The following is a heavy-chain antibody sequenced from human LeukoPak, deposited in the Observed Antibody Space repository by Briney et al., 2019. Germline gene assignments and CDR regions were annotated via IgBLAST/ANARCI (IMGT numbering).Heavy chain of an antibody. J-gene: IGHJ5*02. D-gene: IGHD3-9*01. CDR3: ARGEIRYFDWLGLGWFDP. CDR2: INHSGST. CDR1: GGSFSGYY. V-gene: IGHV4-34*01. Sequence: PSETLSLTCAVYGGSFSGYYWSWIRQPPGKGLEWIGEINHSGSTNYNPSLKSRVTISVDTSKNQFSLKLSSVTAADTAVYYCARGEIRYFDWLGLGWFDPWGQGTLVTVSS.